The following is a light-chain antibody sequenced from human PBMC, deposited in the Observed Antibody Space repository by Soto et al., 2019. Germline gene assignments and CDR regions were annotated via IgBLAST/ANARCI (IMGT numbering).Light chain of an antibody. V-gene: IGKV3-20*01. Sequence: EIVLTQSPGTLSLSPGERATLSCRASQSVSRSYLAWYQQKPGQAHRLLIYGASSRATGIPDRFSGSGSGTDFTLTISKLEPEDSAVYYCQQYDGSPPFTFGPGTKVDIK. J-gene: IGKJ3*01. CDR2: GAS. CDR3: QQYDGSPPFT. CDR1: QSVSRSY.